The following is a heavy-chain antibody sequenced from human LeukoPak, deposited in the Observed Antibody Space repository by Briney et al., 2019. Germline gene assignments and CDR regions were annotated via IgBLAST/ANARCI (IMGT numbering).Heavy chain of an antibody. J-gene: IGHJ4*02. CDR3: ARGPTLLLWFGESYFDY. CDR1: GYTFTGYY. Sequence: ASVKVSCKASGYTFTGYYMHWVRQAPGQGLEWMGIINPSGGSTSYAQKFQGRVTMTRDTSTSTVYMELSSLRSEDTAVYYCARGPTLLLWFGESYFDYWGQGTLVTVSS. D-gene: IGHD3-10*01. CDR2: INPSGGST. V-gene: IGHV1-46*01.